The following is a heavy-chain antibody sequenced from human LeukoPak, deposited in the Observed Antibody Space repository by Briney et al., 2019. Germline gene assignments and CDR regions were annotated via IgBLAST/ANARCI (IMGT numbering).Heavy chain of an antibody. J-gene: IGHJ1*01. CDR1: GFTFSSYA. D-gene: IGHD3-22*01. CDR3: AREGDSIEYFQH. Sequence: GGSLRLSCAASGFTFSSYAMHWVRQAPGKGLEWVAVISYDGSNKYYADSVKGRFTISRDNSKNTLYLQMNSLRAEDTAVYYCAREGDSIEYFQHWGQGTLVTVSS. CDR2: ISYDGSNK. V-gene: IGHV3-30-3*01.